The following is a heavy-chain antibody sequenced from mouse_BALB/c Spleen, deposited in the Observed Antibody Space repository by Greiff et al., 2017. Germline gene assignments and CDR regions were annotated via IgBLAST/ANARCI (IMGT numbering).Heavy chain of an antibody. J-gene: IGHJ3*01. D-gene: IGHD2-3*01. Sequence: QVQLQQPGAELVRPGASVKLSCKASGYSFTSYWMNWVKQRPGQGLEWIGMIHPSDSETRLNQKFKDKATLTVDKSSSTAYMQLSSPTSEDSAVYYCAGGSGEIYDGYYTWFAYWAKGLWSLSLQ. CDR2: IHPSDSET. CDR3: AGGSGEIYDGYYTWFAY. CDR1: GYSFTSYW. V-gene: IGHV1-74*01.